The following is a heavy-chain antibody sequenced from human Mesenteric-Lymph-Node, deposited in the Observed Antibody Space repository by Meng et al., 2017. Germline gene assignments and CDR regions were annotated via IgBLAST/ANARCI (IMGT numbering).Heavy chain of an antibody. J-gene: IGHJ4*02. CDR3: ARGRYDSSGYINY. CDR1: GYTFTGYY. D-gene: IGHD6-13*01. Sequence: ASVKVSCKASGYTFTGYYIPWVRQAPGQGLEWMGRINPNTGDTNYAQKFQGRVTMTRDTSISTAYMELSSLRSDDAAVYYCARGRYDSSGYINYWGQGTLVTVSS. CDR2: INPNTGDT. V-gene: IGHV1-2*06.